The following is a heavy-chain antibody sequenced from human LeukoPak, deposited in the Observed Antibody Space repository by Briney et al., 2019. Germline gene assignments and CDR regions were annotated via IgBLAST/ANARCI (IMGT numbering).Heavy chain of an antibody. CDR1: GFTFSSYA. Sequence: GGSLRLSCAASGFTFSSYAMHWVRQAPGKGLEWVAVISYDGSNKYYADSVKGRFTISRDNSKNTLYRQMNSLRAEDTAVYYCARVAYGALPDYWGQGTLVTVSS. V-gene: IGHV3-30-3*01. J-gene: IGHJ4*02. D-gene: IGHD4-17*01. CDR3: ARVAYGALPDY. CDR2: ISYDGSNK.